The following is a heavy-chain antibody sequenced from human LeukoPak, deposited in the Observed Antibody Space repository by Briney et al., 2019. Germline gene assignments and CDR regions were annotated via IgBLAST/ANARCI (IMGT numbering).Heavy chain of an antibody. Sequence: GGSLRLSCAASGFTFGSYAMSWVRQAPGKGLEWVSAISGSGGSTYYADSVKGRFTISRDNSKNTLYLQMNSLRAEDTAVYYCATHPPYCGGDCYPSSKNVVHDYWGQGTLVTVSS. CDR1: GFTFGSYA. D-gene: IGHD2-21*02. V-gene: IGHV3-23*01. J-gene: IGHJ4*02. CDR3: ATHPPYCGGDCYPSSKNVVHDY. CDR2: ISGSGGST.